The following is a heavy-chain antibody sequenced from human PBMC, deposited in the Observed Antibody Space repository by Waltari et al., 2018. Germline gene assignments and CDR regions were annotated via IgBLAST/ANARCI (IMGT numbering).Heavy chain of an antibody. CDR1: GFTFSSYA. CDR3: TRGDDYFYYYMDV. Sequence: QVQLVESGGGVVQPGRSLRLSWAASGFTFSSYARHWVRQAPGKGLEWVAVTSYDGSNKHYADSVKGRFTISRDNSKNTLYLQMNSLRAEDTAVYYCTRGDDYFYYYMDVWGKGTTVTVSS. V-gene: IGHV3-30*04. D-gene: IGHD3-3*01. CDR2: TSYDGSNK. J-gene: IGHJ6*03.